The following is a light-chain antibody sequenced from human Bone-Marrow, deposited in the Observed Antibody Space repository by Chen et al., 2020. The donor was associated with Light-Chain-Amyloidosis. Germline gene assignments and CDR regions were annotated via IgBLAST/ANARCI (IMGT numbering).Light chain of an antibody. J-gene: IGKJ4*01. Sequence: EIVFTQSPGTLSLSPGEGANLSCRASQTISINYLTWYQQKFGQAPRLLIYGSSSRATGIPDRFTGSWSVTDFTLTINRLEPEDFAMYYCQQYGTSPRTFGGGTKVEIK. V-gene: IGKV3-20*01. CDR2: GSS. CDR1: QTISINY. CDR3: QQYGTSPRT.